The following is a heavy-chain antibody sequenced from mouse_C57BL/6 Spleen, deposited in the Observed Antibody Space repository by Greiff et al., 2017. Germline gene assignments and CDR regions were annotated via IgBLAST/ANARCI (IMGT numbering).Heavy chain of an antibody. V-gene: IGHV1-18*01. D-gene: IGHD5-5*01. CDR3: ARSPTYGHWYFDV. Sequence: EVQVVESGPELVKPGASVKIPCKASGYTFTDYNMDWVKQSHGKSLEWIGDINPNNGGTIYNQKFKGKATLTVDKSSSTAYMELRSLTSEDTAVYYCARSPTYGHWYFDVWGTGTTVTVSS. J-gene: IGHJ1*03. CDR1: GYTFTDYN. CDR2: INPNNGGT.